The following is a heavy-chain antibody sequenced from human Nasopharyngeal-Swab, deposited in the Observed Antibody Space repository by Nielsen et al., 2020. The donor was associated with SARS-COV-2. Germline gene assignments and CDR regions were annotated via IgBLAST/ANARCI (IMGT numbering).Heavy chain of an antibody. V-gene: IGHV3-73*01. Sequence: LKIYCAASGFIFSASAIHWVRQAYGKRLEGVVRIGDKDHNYATTYGASVQGRFTISRDDSKNTSFLQMDSPTTEDTALYYCTTDFYFDYSGQGTLFTVSS. CDR1: GFIFSASA. CDR2: IGDKDHNYAT. CDR3: TTDFYFDY. J-gene: IGHJ4*02.